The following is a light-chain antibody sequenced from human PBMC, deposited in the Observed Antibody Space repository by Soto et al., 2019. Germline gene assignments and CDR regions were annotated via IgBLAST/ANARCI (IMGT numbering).Light chain of an antibody. CDR3: QQRSNWPLT. CDR2: DAS. CDR1: QSVSSY. J-gene: IGKJ5*01. Sequence: EIALTQSPATLSSSPGERATLSYRASQSVSSYLAWYQQKPGQAPRLLIYDASNRATGIPARFSGSGSGTDFTLTISSLEPEDFAVYYCQQRSNWPLTFGQGTRLEI. V-gene: IGKV3-11*01.